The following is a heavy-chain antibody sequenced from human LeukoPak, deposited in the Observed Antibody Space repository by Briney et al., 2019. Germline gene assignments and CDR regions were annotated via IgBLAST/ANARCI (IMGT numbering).Heavy chain of an antibody. D-gene: IGHD2/OR15-2a*01. CDR2: IYDSGST. CDR1: GGSMTNLY. Sequence: PSETPSLTCSVSGGSMTNLYWTWIRQPPGKGLEWIGDIYDSGSTRYNTSLESRVTISVDTSKNQFSLKLSSVTAADTAVYYCAKGGSTNFYYGDVWGQGTTVTVSS. J-gene: IGHJ6*02. CDR3: AKGGSTNFYYGDV. V-gene: IGHV4-59*01.